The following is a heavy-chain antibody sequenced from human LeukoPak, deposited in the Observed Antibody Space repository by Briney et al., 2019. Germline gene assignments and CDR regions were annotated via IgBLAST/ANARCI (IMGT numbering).Heavy chain of an antibody. CDR3: ATLRIPAGPLDF. D-gene: IGHD6-13*01. CDR2: FDPEDGET. V-gene: IGHV1-24*01. J-gene: IGHJ4*02. CDR1: GYTLTELS. Sequence: ASVKVSCKVSGYTLTELSMHWVRQAPGKGLEWMGGFDPEDGETIYVQKFQGRVTMTEDTSTDTAYMELSSLRSEDTAVYYCATLRIPAGPLDFWGQGTLVTVSS.